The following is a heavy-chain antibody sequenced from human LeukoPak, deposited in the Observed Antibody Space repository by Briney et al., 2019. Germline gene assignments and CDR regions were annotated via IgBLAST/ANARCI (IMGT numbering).Heavy chain of an antibody. CDR1: GGSISSGGYS. V-gene: IGHV4-30-2*01. J-gene: IGHJ4*02. D-gene: IGHD6-13*01. CDR3: ASLAAAGIFDY. CDR2: IYHSGST. Sequence: PSETLSLTCAVSGGSISSGGYSWSWIRQPPGKGLGWIGYIYHSGSTYYNPSLKSRVTISVDRSKNQFSLKLSSVTAADTAVYYCASLAAAGIFDYWGQGTLVTVSS.